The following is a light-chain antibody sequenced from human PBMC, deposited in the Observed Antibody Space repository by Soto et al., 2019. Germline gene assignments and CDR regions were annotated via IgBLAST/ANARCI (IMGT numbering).Light chain of an antibody. CDR3: STGDATLNGLVV. Sequence: QSVLTQPPSASGTPGQRVTISCSGSNSNIGINSVDWYQQLPGTAPKLLIYSNNQRPSGVPDRFSGSKSGTSASLAISGLQSADEADYYCSTGDATLNGLVVFGGGTQLTVL. J-gene: IGLJ2*01. CDR1: NSNIGINS. CDR2: SNN. V-gene: IGLV1-44*01.